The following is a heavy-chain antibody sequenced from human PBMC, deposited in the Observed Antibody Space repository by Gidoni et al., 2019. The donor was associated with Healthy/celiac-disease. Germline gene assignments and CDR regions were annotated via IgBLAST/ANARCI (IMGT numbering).Heavy chain of an antibody. D-gene: IGHD6-13*01. CDR2: ISSGGST. Sequence: EVQLVESGGGLVQPGGSLRLSCAASGFTVSSNHMSWVRQAPGKGLEWVSVISSGGSTYYADSVKGRFTISRDNSKNTLYLQMNSLRAEDTAVYYGASFGRRIAAAGREDAFDIWGQGTMVTVSS. V-gene: IGHV3-66*01. CDR1: GFTVSSNH. CDR3: ASFGRRIAAAGREDAFDI. J-gene: IGHJ3*02.